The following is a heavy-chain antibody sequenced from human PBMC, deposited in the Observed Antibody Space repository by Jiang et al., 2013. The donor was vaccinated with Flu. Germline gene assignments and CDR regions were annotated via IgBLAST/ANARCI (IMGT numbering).Heavy chain of an antibody. CDR3: AKIPRTTVTTEVGTYYYYMDV. Sequence: VQLLESGGGVVQPGRSLRLSCAASGFTFSSYGMHWVRQAPGKGLEWVAVISYDGSNKYYADSVKGRFTISRDNSKNTLYLQMNSLRAEDTAVYYCAKIPRTTVTTEVGTYYYYMDV. J-gene: IGHJ6*03. D-gene: IGHD4-17*01. CDR2: ISYDGSNK. V-gene: IGHV3-30*18. CDR1: GFTFSSYG.